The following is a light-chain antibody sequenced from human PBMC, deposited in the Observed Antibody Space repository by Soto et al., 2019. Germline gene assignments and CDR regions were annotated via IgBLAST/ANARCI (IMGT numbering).Light chain of an antibody. CDR2: GVS. J-gene: IGLJ1*01. CDR1: SSDVGGHNY. Sequence: QSVLTQPASVSGSPGQSITISCTGTSSDVGGHNYVSWYQQHPGKAPKLMIYGVSNRPSGVSNRFSGSKSGNTASLTISGLQAEDEADYYCSSYMRSNTPYVFGSGTKVTVL. CDR3: SSYMRSNTPYV. V-gene: IGLV2-14*01.